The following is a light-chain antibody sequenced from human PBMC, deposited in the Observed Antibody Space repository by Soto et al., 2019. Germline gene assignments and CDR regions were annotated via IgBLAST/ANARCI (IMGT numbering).Light chain of an antibody. Sequence: DIQMTQSPSSLSASVGDRVTITCRASQSISSYLNWYQQKPWKAPKLLIYAASSLQSGVPSRFSSSGSGADFTLTISSRQPEDFATYYCQQSYSTPYTFGQGTKLEIK. CDR3: QQSYSTPYT. CDR2: AAS. J-gene: IGKJ2*01. CDR1: QSISSY. V-gene: IGKV1-39*01.